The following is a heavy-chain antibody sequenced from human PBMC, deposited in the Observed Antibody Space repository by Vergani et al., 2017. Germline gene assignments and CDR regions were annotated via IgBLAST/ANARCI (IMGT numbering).Heavy chain of an antibody. CDR2: ISGSGGST. J-gene: IGHJ4*02. CDR1: GFTFSSYA. V-gene: IGHV3-23*01. Sequence: EVQLLESGGGLVQPGGSLRLSCAASGFTFSSYAMSWVRQAPGKGLEWVSAISGSGGSTYYADSVKGRFTISRDNSKNTLYLQINSLRAEDTAVYYCAKGLGDYDSSGPLDYWGQGTLVTVSS. CDR3: AKGLGDYDSSGPLDY. D-gene: IGHD3-22*01.